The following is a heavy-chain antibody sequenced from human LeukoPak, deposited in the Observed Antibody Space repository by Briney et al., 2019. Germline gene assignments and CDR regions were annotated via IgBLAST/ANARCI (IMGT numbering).Heavy chain of an antibody. V-gene: IGHV3-23*01. CDR1: GFTFSSYA. D-gene: IGHD3-22*01. CDR2: IIGSGGST. CDR3: AKSSGTSGYYYVGDY. J-gene: IGHJ4*02. Sequence: PGGSLRLSCAASGFTFSSYAMSWVRQAPGQGLEWVSVIIGSGGSTYYADSVKGRFTISRDNSKNTLYLQMNSLRAEDTAVYYCAKSSGTSGYYYVGDYWGQGTLVTVSS.